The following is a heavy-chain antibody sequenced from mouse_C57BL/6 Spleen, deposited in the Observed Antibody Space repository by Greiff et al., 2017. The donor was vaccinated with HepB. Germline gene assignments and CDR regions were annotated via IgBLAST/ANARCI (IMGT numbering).Heavy chain of an antibody. Sequence: QVQLQQPGAELVRPGSSVKLSCKASGYTFTSYWMHWVKQRPRQGLEWIGNIDPSDSETHYNQKFKDKATLTVDKSSSTAYMQLSSLTSEDSAVYYCARGNYYYGSSSFAYWGQGTLVTVSA. J-gene: IGHJ3*01. CDR3: ARGNYYYGSSSFAY. D-gene: IGHD1-1*01. V-gene: IGHV1-52*01. CDR2: IDPSDSET. CDR1: GYTFTSYW.